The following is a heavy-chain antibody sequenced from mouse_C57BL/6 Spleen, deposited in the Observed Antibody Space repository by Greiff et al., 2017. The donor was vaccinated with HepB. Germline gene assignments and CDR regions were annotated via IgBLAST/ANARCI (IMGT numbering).Heavy chain of an antibody. J-gene: IGHJ2*01. D-gene: IGHD2-2*01. CDR1: GYSFTGYF. CDR3: ARRLRSYYFDY. Sequence: VHVKQSGPELVKPGDSVKISCKASGYSFTGYFMNWVMQSHGKSLEWIGRINPYNGDTFYNQKFKGKATLTVDKSSSTAHMELRSLTSEDSAVYYCARRLRSYYFDYWGQGTTLTVSS. V-gene: IGHV1-20*01. CDR2: INPYNGDT.